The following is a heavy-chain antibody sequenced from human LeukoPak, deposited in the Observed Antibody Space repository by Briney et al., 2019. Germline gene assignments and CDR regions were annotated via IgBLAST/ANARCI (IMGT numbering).Heavy chain of an antibody. CDR1: GFTFSSYS. J-gene: IGHJ3*02. D-gene: IGHD6-13*01. CDR3: ARLYSSSWYSAFDI. Sequence: GGSLRLSCAASGFTFSSYSMNWVRQAPGKGLEWVSSISSSSSYIYYADSVKGRFTISRDNAKNSLYLQMNSLRAEDTAVYYCARLYSSSWYSAFDILGQGTMVTVSS. V-gene: IGHV3-21*01. CDR2: ISSSSSYI.